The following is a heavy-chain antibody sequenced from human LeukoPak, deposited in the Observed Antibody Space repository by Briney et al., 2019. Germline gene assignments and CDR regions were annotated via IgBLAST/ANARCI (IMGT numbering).Heavy chain of an antibody. Sequence: GGSLRLSCAASGFTFSSYAMSWVRQAPGKGLEWVSAISGSGGSTYYADSVKGRFTISRDNSKNTLYLQMNSLRAEDTAVYYCAKDRPSGYSSGWYGGYYFDYWGQGTLVTVSS. J-gene: IGHJ4*02. D-gene: IGHD6-19*01. V-gene: IGHV3-23*01. CDR2: ISGSGGST. CDR3: AKDRPSGYSSGWYGGYYFDY. CDR1: GFTFSSYA.